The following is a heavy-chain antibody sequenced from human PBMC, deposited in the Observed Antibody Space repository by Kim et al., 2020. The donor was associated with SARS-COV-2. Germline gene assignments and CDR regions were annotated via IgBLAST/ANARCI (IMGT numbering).Heavy chain of an antibody. CDR2: MNPNSGNT. D-gene: IGHD3-3*01. V-gene: IGHV1-8*01. Sequence: ASVKVSCKASGYTFTSYDINWVRQATGQGLEWMGWMNPNSGNTGYAQKFQGRVTMTRNTSISTAYMELSSLRSEDTAVYYCARSPSILRFLEWPTNDAFDIWGQGTMVTVSS. CDR1: GYTFTSYD. J-gene: IGHJ3*02. CDR3: ARSPSILRFLEWPTNDAFDI.